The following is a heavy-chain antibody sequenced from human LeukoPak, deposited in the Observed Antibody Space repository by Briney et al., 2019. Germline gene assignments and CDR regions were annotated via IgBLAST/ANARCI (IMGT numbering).Heavy chain of an antibody. V-gene: IGHV4-39*07. D-gene: IGHD1-26*01. CDR3: ARVSSGSYYFDS. CDR1: GGSISSSSYY. CDR2: IYYSGST. Sequence: SETLSLTCTVSGGSISSSSYYWGWIRQPPGKGLEWIGSIYYSGSTYYNPSLKSRVTISVDTSKNQFSLKVTSVTAADTAVYYCARVSSGSYYFDSWGQGTLVTVSS. J-gene: IGHJ4*02.